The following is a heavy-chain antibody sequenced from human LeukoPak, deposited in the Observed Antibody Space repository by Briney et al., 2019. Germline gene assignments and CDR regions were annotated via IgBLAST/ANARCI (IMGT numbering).Heavy chain of an antibody. Sequence: PGGSLRLSCAASGFTFGSYGMHWVRQAPGKGLEWVAFIRYDGSNKYYADSVKGRFTISRDNSKNTLYLQMNSLRAEDTAVYYCAKDLYDSSGYYDYWGQGTLVTVSS. CDR3: AKDLYDSSGYYDY. CDR1: GFTFGSYG. J-gene: IGHJ4*02. CDR2: IRYDGSNK. D-gene: IGHD3-22*01. V-gene: IGHV3-30*02.